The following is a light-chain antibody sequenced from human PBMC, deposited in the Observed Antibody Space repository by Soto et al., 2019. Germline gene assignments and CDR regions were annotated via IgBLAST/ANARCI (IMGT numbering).Light chain of an antibody. J-gene: IGLJ1*01. CDR3: SSYISSSTLNYV. CDR1: SSDAGGYNY. CDR2: DVS. Sequence: QSALTQPASVSGSPGQSISISCTGTSSDAGGYNYVSWYQQHPGKAPKLMIYDVSNRPSGVSNRFSGSKSGNTASLTISGLQAEDEADYYCSSYISSSTLNYVFGTGTKVTVL. V-gene: IGLV2-14*01.